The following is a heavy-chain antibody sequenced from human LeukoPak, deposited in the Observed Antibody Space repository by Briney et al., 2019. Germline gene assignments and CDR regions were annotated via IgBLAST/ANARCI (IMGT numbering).Heavy chain of an antibody. CDR2: INSDGSTK. D-gene: IGHD5-12*01. CDR1: GFTFSTYW. J-gene: IGHJ4*02. CDR3: ASQGGYAIDY. V-gene: IGHV3-74*01. Sequence: SGGSLRLSCAASGFTFSTYWMHWVRQPPGKGLVWVSRINSDGSTKTYAHSVKGRFTISRDNAKNTVYLQMNSLRAEDTAVYYCASQGGYAIDYWGQGTLVTVSS.